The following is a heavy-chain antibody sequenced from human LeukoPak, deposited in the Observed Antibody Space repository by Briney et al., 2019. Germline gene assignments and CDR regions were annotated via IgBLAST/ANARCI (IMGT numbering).Heavy chain of an antibody. D-gene: IGHD6-19*01. J-gene: IGHJ4*02. Sequence: SGTLSLTCAVSGGSISSSNWWSWVRQPPGKGLEWIGEIYHSGSTNYNPSLKSRVTISVDTSKNQFYMKLTSATAADTAVYYCARHLVAVPGFDHWGQGTPVTVSS. CDR2: IYHSGST. V-gene: IGHV4-4*02. CDR1: GGSISSSNW. CDR3: ARHLVAVPGFDH.